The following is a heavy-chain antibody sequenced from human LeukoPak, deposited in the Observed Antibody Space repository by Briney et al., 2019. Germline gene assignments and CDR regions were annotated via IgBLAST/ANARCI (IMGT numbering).Heavy chain of an antibody. CDR2: INPNSGGT. V-gene: IGHV1-2*02. J-gene: IGHJ4*02. Sequence: GASVKVSCKASGYTFTGYYMHWVRQAPGQGLEWMGWINPNSGGTNYAQKFQGRVTMTRDTSISTAYMELSRLRSDDTAVYYCARDSSDYYGSGSYAYWGQGTLVTVSS. CDR3: ARDSSDYYGSGSYAY. D-gene: IGHD3-10*01. CDR1: GYTFTGYY.